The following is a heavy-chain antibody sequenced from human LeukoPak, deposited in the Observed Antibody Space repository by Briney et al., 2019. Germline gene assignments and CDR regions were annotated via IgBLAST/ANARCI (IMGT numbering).Heavy chain of an antibody. CDR1: GFTFSSYG. CDR2: ISGSVGST. CDR3: AKGGNSGRTYYYYYMDV. D-gene: IGHD6-19*01. V-gene: IGHV3-23*01. Sequence: GGSLRLSCAASGFTFSSYGMSWVRQAPGEGLEWVSSISGSVGSTYYADSVKGRFTISRDSSKNTVYLQMNGLRAEDTAVYYCAKGGNSGRTYYYYYMDVWGKGTTVTVSS. J-gene: IGHJ6*03.